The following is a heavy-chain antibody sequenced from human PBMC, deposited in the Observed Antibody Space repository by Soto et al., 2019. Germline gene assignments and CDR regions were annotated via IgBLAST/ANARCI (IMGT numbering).Heavy chain of an antibody. V-gene: IGHV1-8*01. J-gene: IGHJ5*02. CDR2: MNPGSGDT. CDR3: ARMESFGSLNWFDP. D-gene: IGHD5-18*01. CDR1: GYTFTKND. Sequence: ASLKVSCKASGYTFTKNDVSWVRKAIGQGLEWMGWMNPGSGDTGYAQKFQGRVTMTRDISIATAYMELNSLTSEDTAIYYCARMESFGSLNWFDPWGQGTLVTGSS.